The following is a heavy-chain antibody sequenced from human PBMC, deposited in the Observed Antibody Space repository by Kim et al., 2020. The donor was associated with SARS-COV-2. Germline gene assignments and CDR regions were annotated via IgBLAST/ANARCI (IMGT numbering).Heavy chain of an antibody. J-gene: IGHJ3*01. Sequence: DPVKGRFSIARDNPNNVMFLQLDSLRTEDTAVYYCAREVQSSGRAGTFDVWGQGTLVTVSS. D-gene: IGHD1-1*01. V-gene: IGHV3-21*02. CDR3: AREVQSSGRAGTFDV.